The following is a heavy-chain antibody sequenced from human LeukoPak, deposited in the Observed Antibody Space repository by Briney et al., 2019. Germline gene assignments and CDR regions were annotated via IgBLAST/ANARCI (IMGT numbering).Heavy chain of an antibody. CDR1: GFTFTNYE. Sequence: GGSLRLSCAASGFTFTNYEMSWVRQAPGKGPEWVSYISDSGTTIYYADSVKGRFTISRDNAKNSLYLQMNSLRAEDTAVYYCANFLRDIVATYYWGQGTLVTVSS. D-gene: IGHD5-12*01. V-gene: IGHV3-48*03. J-gene: IGHJ4*02. CDR3: ANFLRDIVATYY. CDR2: ISDSGTTI.